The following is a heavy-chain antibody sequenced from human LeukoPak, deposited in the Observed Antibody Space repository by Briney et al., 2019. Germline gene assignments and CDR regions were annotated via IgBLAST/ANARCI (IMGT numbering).Heavy chain of an antibody. CDR1: GDSVSSNSAA. CDR2: TYYRSKWYN. J-gene: IGHJ4*02. Sequence: SQTLSLTCAISGDSVSSNSAAWNWLTQSPSRGLEWLGRTYYRSKWYNDYAVSVKSRITINPDTSKNQFSLQLNSVTPEDTAVYYCARDEGAPHPGYFDYWGQGTLVTVSS. V-gene: IGHV6-1*01. CDR3: ARDEGAPHPGYFDY. D-gene: IGHD1-26*01.